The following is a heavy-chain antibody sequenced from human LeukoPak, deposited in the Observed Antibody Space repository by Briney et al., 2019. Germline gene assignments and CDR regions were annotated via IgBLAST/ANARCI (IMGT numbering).Heavy chain of an antibody. CDR1: GFTFIDYG. D-gene: IGHD3-10*02. CDR2: ISGSGTTT. J-gene: IGHJ6*04. CDR3: AELGITMIGGV. Sequence: GGSLRLSCAASGFTFIDYGLSWVRQTPGKGLEWVSGISGSGTTTYYADSVKGRFSISRDHSKNTLYLQMNSLRAEDTAVYYCAELGITMIGGVWGKGTTVTISS. V-gene: IGHV3-23*01.